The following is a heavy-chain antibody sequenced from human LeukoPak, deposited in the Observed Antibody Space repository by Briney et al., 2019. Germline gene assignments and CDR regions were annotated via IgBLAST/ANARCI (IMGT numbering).Heavy chain of an antibody. J-gene: IGHJ5*02. V-gene: IGHV4-34*01. D-gene: IGHD5-12*01. CDR1: GGSFSVYY. CDR2: INHSGNT. Sequence: SETLSLTCAVYGGSFSVYYWSCIRQPPGKRLWWMCEINHSGNTNYNTSPKSRATTSLDTTKKPFSLMLSSVPAADTAVYYCARECTRYDLLLGFNRLDPWGQGTMVAVS. CDR3: ARECTRYDLLLGFNRLDP.